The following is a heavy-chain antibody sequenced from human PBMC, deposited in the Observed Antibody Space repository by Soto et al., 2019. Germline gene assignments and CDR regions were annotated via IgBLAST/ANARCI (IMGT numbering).Heavy chain of an antibody. CDR3: ARRLVQGYYYHYYMDV. Sequence: QVQLQQWGAGLLKPSETLSLTCAVYGGSFSGYYWSWIRQPPGKGLEWIGEINHSGSTNYNPSLKSRVTISVDTSKNQFSLKLSSVTAADTAVYYCARRLVQGYYYHYYMDVWGKGTTVTVSS. V-gene: IGHV4-34*01. J-gene: IGHJ6*03. CDR2: INHSGST. D-gene: IGHD6-19*01. CDR1: GGSFSGYY.